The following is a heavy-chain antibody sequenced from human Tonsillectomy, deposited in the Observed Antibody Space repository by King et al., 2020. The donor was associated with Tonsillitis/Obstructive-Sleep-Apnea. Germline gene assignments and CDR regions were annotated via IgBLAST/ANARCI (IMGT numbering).Heavy chain of an antibody. V-gene: IGHV7-4-1*02. J-gene: IGHJ6*03. D-gene: IGHD2-15*01. CDR2: INSNTGSP. Sequence: QLVQSGSELKKPGASVEISCKASGYTFTSYAMNWVRQAPGQGLEWMGWINSNTGSPTYAQGFRGRFVFSVDTPDRTAYLQISSLKAEDTAVYYCARVGSPGAVVGNKYYYYYMDVWGQGTTVTVSS. CDR1: GYTFTSYA. CDR3: ARVGSPGAVVGNKYYYYYMDV.